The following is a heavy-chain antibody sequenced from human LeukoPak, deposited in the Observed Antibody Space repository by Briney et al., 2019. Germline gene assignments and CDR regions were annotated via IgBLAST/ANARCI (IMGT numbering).Heavy chain of an antibody. Sequence: PGGSLRLSCAASKFTVSSNYMSWVRQTPGKGLEWVSGVSWNGGSTGYADSVKGRFTISRDNGKKSLYLQMNSLRVEDTALYYCARDLRSRFSENFYYYMDVWGKGTTVTVSS. CDR2: VSWNGGST. CDR3: ARDLRSRFSENFYYYMDV. J-gene: IGHJ6*03. V-gene: IGHV3-20*04. D-gene: IGHD3-3*01. CDR1: KFTVSSNY.